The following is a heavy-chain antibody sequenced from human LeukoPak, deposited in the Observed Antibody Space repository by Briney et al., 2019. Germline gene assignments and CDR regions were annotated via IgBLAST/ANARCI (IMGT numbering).Heavy chain of an antibody. CDR2: ISSSSSTI. D-gene: IGHD3-10*02. J-gene: IGHJ6*04. V-gene: IGHV3-48*01. CDR1: GFTFSSFS. CDR3: AELGITMIGGV. Sequence: GGSLRLSCAASGFTFSSFSMNWVRQAPGKGLEWVSYISSSSSTIYYADSVKGRFTISRDNAKNSLYLQMNSLRAEDTAVYYCAELGITMIGGVWGKGTTVTISS.